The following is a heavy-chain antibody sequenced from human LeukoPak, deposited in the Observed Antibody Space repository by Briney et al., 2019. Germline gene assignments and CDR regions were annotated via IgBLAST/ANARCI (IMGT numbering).Heavy chain of an antibody. D-gene: IGHD2-8*01. CDR3: AKDDSGMVYAAAGGFDY. Sequence: GGSLRLSCAASGFTFDDHAMHWVRQAPGKGLEWVSLISGDGGSTYYADSVKGRFTISRDNSKNSLYLQMNSLRTEDTALYYCAKDDSGMVYAAAGGFDYWGQGTLVTVSS. J-gene: IGHJ4*02. CDR1: GFTFDDHA. CDR2: ISGDGGST. V-gene: IGHV3-43*02.